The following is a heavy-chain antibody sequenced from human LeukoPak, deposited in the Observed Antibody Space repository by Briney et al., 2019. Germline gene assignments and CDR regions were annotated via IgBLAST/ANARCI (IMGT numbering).Heavy chain of an antibody. CDR1: GYTFTCYY. Sequence: ASVKVSCKASGYTFTCYYMHWVRQAPGQGLEWMGWINPNSGGTNYAQKFQGRVTMTRDTSISTAYMELSRLRSDDTAVYYCARKGELLHWGYYYYYMDVWGKGTTVTVSS. V-gene: IGHV1-2*02. D-gene: IGHD1-26*01. CDR2: INPNSGGT. CDR3: ARKGELLHWGYYYYYMDV. J-gene: IGHJ6*03.